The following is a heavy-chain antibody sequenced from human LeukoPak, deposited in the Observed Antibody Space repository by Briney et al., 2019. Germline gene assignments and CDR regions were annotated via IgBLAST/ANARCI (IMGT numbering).Heavy chain of an antibody. CDR1: GFTFSSYG. CDR3: AKDEGHTDY. Sequence: GGSLRLSCAASGFTFSSYGMHWVRQAPGKGLEWVAVISYDGSNKYYADSVKGRFTISRDNSRNTLYLQMNSLRAEDTAVYYCAKDEGHTDYWGQGTLVTVSS. V-gene: IGHV3-30*18. CDR2: ISYDGSNK. J-gene: IGHJ4*02.